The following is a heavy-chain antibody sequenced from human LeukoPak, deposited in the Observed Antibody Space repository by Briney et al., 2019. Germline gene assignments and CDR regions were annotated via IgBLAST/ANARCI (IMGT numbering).Heavy chain of an antibody. Sequence: GGSLRLSCAASGFTFSSYAMGWVRQAPGKGLEWVSAISGSGGSTYYADSVKGRFTISRDNSKNTLYLQMNSLRAEDTAVYYCAKSTSIAVAGTGGFDFWGQGTLVTVSS. D-gene: IGHD6-19*01. J-gene: IGHJ4*02. CDR3: AKSTSIAVAGTGGFDF. V-gene: IGHV3-23*01. CDR2: ISGSGGST. CDR1: GFTFSSYA.